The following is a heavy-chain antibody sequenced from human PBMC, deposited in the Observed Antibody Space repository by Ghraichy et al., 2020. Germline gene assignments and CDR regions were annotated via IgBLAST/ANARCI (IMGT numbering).Heavy chain of an antibody. V-gene: IGHV3-15*01. CDR3: TTAFWSGHPYFDY. CDR1: GFTFSNAW. CDR2: IKSKTDGGTT. Sequence: GGSLRLSCAASGFTFSNAWMSWVRQAPGKGLEWVGRIKSKTDGGTTDYAAPVKGRFTISRDDSKNTLYLQMNSLKTEDTAVYYCTTAFWSGHPYFDYWGQGTLVTVSS. D-gene: IGHD3-3*01. J-gene: IGHJ4*02.